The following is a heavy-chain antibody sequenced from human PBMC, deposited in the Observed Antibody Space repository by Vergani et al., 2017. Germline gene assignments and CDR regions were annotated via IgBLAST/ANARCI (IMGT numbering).Heavy chain of an antibody. CDR3: ARGAPGLVWFGELGKGRFDP. CDR1: GGSISSGGYY. Sequence: QVQLQESGPGLVKPSQTLSLTCTVSGGSISSGGYYWSWIRQHPGKGLEWIGYIYYSGSTYYNPSLKSRVTISVDTSKNQFSLQLSSVTAANTAVYYCARGAPGLVWFGELGKGRFDPWGQGTLVTVSS. D-gene: IGHD3-10*01. CDR2: IYYSGST. V-gene: IGHV4-31*03. J-gene: IGHJ5*02.